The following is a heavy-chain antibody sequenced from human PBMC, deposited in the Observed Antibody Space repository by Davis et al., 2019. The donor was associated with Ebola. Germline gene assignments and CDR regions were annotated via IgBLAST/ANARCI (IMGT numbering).Heavy chain of an antibody. CDR1: GGSISSGGYY. D-gene: IGHD5-18*01. CDR2: IYYSGST. CDR3: ARDKRGYSYGAYYYGMDV. V-gene: IGHV4-31*03. Sequence: SGTLSLTCTVSGGSISSGGYYWSWIRQHPGKGLEWIGYIYYSGSTYYNPSLKSRVTISVDTSKNQFSLKLSSVTAADTAVYYCARDKRGYSYGAYYYGMDVWGQGTTVTVSS. J-gene: IGHJ6*02.